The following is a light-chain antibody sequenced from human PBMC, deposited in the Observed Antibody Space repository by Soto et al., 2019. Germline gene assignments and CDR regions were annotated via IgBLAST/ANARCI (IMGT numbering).Light chain of an antibody. CDR1: QSVTSY. CDR2: ASS. Sequence: EIVLTQSPGTLSLSPGERATLSCRASQSVTSYLAWYQQKPGQAPRLLIYASSPRATGIPDRFSGGGSGTDFTLTISSLQPEDFAVYYCQQYSTSQTFGQGTKVEI. CDR3: QQYSTSQT. J-gene: IGKJ1*01. V-gene: IGKV3-20*01.